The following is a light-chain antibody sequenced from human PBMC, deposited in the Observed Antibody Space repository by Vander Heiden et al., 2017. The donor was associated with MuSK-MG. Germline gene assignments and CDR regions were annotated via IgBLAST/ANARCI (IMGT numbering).Light chain of an antibody. V-gene: IGKV1-27*01. CDR2: AAS. CDR3: QKHNSNTTWT. Sequence: DIQITQSPSSLSASVGDRVTITCRASQGIRNYLAWYQQKPGKVPKLLIYAASTWQAGVLSRFSGSGDGRDFTLTISSRQPEDVAAYYCQKHNSNTTWTFGQGTKVEIK. J-gene: IGKJ1*01. CDR1: QGIRNY.